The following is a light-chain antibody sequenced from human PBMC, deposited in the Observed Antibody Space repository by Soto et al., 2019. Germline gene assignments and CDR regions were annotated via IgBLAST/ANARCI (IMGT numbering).Light chain of an antibody. CDR1: SSDVGSYNL. Sequence: QSALTQPASVSGSPGQSITISCTGTSSDVGSYNLVSWYQQHPGKAPKLMIYEGSKRPSGVSNRFSGSKSGNTASLTISGLQAEDEADYYCCSYAANSTWVFGGGTKLTVL. CDR2: EGS. J-gene: IGLJ3*02. CDR3: CSYAANSTWV. V-gene: IGLV2-23*01.